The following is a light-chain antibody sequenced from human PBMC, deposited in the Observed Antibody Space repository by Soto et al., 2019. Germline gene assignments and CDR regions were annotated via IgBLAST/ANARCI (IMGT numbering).Light chain of an antibody. CDR2: ANN. J-gene: IGLJ1*01. V-gene: IGLV1-40*01. CDR1: SSNIGTGYD. CDR3: QSYDSSLSGYV. Sequence: QSVLTQLPSVSGAPGQRVTISCTGSSSNIGTGYDVHWYQQLPGTTPKLLIYANNNRPSGVPDRFSGSKSGTSASLAITGLQADDEADYYCQSYDSSLSGYVFGTGTKLTVL.